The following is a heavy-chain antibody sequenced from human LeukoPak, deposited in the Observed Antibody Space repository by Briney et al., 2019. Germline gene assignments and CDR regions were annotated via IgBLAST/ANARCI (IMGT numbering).Heavy chain of an antibody. Sequence: GGSLRLSCAASGFTFSSYAMSWVRQAPGKGLEWVSHTTHSGITTHYADSVKGRFTISRDNSKSTLYLQMNSLRAEDTAVYYCAKPVTGSIFDYWGRGTLVTVSS. CDR3: AKPVTGSIFDY. V-gene: IGHV3-23*01. D-gene: IGHD6-19*01. CDR2: TTHSGITT. J-gene: IGHJ4*02. CDR1: GFTFSSYA.